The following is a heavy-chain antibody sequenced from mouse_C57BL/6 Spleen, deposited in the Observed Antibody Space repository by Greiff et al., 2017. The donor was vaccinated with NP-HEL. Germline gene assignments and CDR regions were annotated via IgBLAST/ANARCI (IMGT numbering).Heavy chain of an antibody. D-gene: IGHD1-1*01. CDR3: YYYGSSLYYFDY. CDR1: GYAFSSYW. V-gene: IGHV1-80*01. CDR2: IYPGDGDT. Sequence: VQLQQSGAELVKPGASVKISCKASGYAFSSYWMNWVKQRPGKGLEWIGQIYPGDGDTNYNGKFKGKATLTADKSSSTAYMQLSSLTSEDSAVYFCYYYGSSLYYFDYWGQGTTLTVSS. J-gene: IGHJ2*01.